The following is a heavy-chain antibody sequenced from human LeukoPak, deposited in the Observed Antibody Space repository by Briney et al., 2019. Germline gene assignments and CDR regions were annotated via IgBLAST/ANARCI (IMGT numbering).Heavy chain of an antibody. D-gene: IGHD4-17*01. CDR2: IYVGGST. V-gene: IGHV3-53*01. J-gene: IGHJ3*02. Sequence: GGSLRLSCTASGFTVSSNYMSWVRQAPGKGPEWISVIYVGGSTYYADSVKGRFTISRDNSKNTLYLQMNSLRVEDTAVYYCAREPKNDYGLIGAFDIWGQGTMVTVS. CDR1: GFTVSSNY. CDR3: AREPKNDYGLIGAFDI.